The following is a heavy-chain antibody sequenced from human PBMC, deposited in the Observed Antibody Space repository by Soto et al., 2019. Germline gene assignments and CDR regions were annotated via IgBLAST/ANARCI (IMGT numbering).Heavy chain of an antibody. CDR2: IYHSGDT. D-gene: IGHD4-4*01. J-gene: IGHJ4*02. CDR1: GGSISSNNW. CDR3: ARETYSNYGGWIDF. Sequence: QVQLQESGPRLVKPSGTLSLTCTVSGGSISSNNWWTWVRQPPGKGLEWIGEIYHSGDTNYKPSLETRVSMSVDKSKNQISLRLNSVTAADTAVYYCARETYSNYGGWIDFWGQGALVTVSS. V-gene: IGHV4-4*02.